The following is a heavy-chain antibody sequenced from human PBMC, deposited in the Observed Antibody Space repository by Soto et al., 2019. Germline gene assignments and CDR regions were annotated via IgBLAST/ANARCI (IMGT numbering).Heavy chain of an antibody. CDR2: ISSSGSTI. CDR1: GFTFSSYE. D-gene: IGHD6-6*01. CDR3: ARVHSSSTASFDY. Sequence: VQLVESGGGLVQPGGSLRLSCAASGFTFSSYEMNWVRQAPGKGLEWVSYISSSGSTIYYADSVKGRFTISRDNAKNSLYLQMNSLRAEDTAVYYCARVHSSSTASFDYWGQGTLVTVSS. V-gene: IGHV3-48*03. J-gene: IGHJ4*02.